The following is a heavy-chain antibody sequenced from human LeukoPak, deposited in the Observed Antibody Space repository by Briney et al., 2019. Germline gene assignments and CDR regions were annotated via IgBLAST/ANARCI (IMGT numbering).Heavy chain of an antibody. Sequence: SETLSLTCAVYGGSFSGYYWSWIRQPPGKGLEWIGEINHSGSTNCNPSLKSRVTISVDTSKNQFSLKLSSVTAADTAVYYCARVPSSYWYFDLWGRGTLVTVSS. CDR1: GGSFSGYY. D-gene: IGHD2-2*01. J-gene: IGHJ2*01. CDR3: ARVPSSYWYFDL. V-gene: IGHV4-34*01. CDR2: INHSGST.